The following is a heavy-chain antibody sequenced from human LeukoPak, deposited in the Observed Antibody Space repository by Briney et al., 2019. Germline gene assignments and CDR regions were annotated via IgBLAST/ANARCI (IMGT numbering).Heavy chain of an antibody. CDR3: AAGGAAGNWFDP. CDR1: GYTLTELS. D-gene: IGHD6-13*01. J-gene: IGHJ5*02. CDR2: FDPEDGET. Sequence: GASVKVSCKVSGYTLTELSMHWVRQAPGKGFEWMGGFDPEDGETIYAQKFQGRVTMTEDTSTDTAYMELSSLRSEDTAVYYCAAGGAAGNWFDPWGQGTLVTVSS. V-gene: IGHV1-24*01.